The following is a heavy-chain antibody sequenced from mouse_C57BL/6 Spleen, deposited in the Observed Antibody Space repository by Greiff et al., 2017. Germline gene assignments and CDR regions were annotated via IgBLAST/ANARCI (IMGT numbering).Heavy chain of an antibody. J-gene: IGHJ1*03. Sequence: VQLQQSGPELVKPGASVKISCKASGYAFSSSWMNWVKQRPGKGLGWIGRIYPGDGDTNYNGKFKGKATLTADKSSSTAYMQLSSLTSEDSAVYFCASRRSSYGYDRAYFEVWGTGTTVTVSS. CDR2: IYPGDGDT. D-gene: IGHD2-9*01. CDR1: GYAFSSSW. CDR3: ASRRSSYGYDRAYFEV. V-gene: IGHV1-82*01.